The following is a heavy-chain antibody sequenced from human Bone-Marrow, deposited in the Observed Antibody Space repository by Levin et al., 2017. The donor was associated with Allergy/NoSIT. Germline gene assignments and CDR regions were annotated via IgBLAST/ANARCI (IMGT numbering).Heavy chain of an antibody. CDR1: GFTFDDYG. Sequence: LSLTCAASGFTFDDYGMSWVRQAPGKGLEWVSVINWSGGRTGYADSVKGRLTISRDNANNSLYLQMNSLRVEDTALYYCARQRNTMNIHDGLESWGQGTMVTVSS. D-gene: IGHD2/OR15-2a*01. V-gene: IGHV3-20*04. J-gene: IGHJ3*02. CDR2: INWSGGRT. CDR3: ARQRNTMNIHDGLES.